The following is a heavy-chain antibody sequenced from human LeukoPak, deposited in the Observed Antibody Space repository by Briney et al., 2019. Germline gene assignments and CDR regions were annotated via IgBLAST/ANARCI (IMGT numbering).Heavy chain of an antibody. CDR1: GGSISSYY. J-gene: IGHJ2*01. V-gene: IGHV4-4*07. CDR3: ARDSAATGRYFDL. D-gene: IGHD6-25*01. Sequence: PSETLSLTCSVSGGSISSYYWSCIRQPAGKGLEWIGRIYSSGSTNYNPSLESRVTMSVDTSKNQFSLKVSSVTAADTAVYYCARDSAATGRYFDLWGRGTLVTVSS. CDR2: IYSSGST.